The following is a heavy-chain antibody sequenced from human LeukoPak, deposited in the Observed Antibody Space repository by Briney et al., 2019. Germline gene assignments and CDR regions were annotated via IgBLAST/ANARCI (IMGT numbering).Heavy chain of an antibody. CDR3: AGRGYYDILTGYPAFDI. D-gene: IGHD3-9*01. CDR2: IYYSGST. Sequence: SETLSLTCTVSGGSISSYYWSWIRQPPGKGLEWIGYIYYSGSTNYNPSLKSRVTISVDTSKNQFSLKLSSVTAADTAVYYCAGRGYYDILTGYPAFDIWGQGTMVTVSS. CDR1: GGSISSYY. V-gene: IGHV4-59*01. J-gene: IGHJ3*02.